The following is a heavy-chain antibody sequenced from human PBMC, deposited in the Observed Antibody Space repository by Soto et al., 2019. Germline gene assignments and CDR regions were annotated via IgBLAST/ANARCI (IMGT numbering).Heavy chain of an antibody. Sequence: QVQLVQSGAEVKKPGASVKFSCKASGYIFTSYGISWVRQAPGEGLEWMGWISNYNGITNYAQKVQGRVTMTTDRSTSTAYMELSSLRSDDTAVYYCAESMGGSGTYVSWGQGTLVTVSS. CDR2: ISNYNGIT. V-gene: IGHV1-18*01. D-gene: IGHD3-10*01. CDR1: GYIFTSYG. J-gene: IGHJ4*02. CDR3: AESMGGSGTYVS.